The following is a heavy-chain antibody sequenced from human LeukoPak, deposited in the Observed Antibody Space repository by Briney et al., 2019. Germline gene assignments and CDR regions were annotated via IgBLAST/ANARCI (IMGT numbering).Heavy chain of an antibody. CDR1: GFTFSSYG. Sequence: PGGYLRLYGASSGFTFSSYGMYWVRQATGKGLEWVAVISYDGSHKYYADSVNGRFTISRDNSKNTLYLQMNSLRAEDTAVYYCAKDSGLHGSGGAFYYYYYYMDVWGKGTTVTVSS. J-gene: IGHJ6*03. D-gene: IGHD3-10*01. CDR3: AKDSGLHGSGGAFYYYYYYMDV. CDR2: ISYDGSHK. V-gene: IGHV3-30*18.